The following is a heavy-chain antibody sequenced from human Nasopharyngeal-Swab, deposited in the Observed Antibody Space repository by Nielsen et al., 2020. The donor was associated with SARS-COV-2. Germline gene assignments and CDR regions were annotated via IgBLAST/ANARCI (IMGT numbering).Heavy chain of an antibody. J-gene: IGHJ6*02. Sequence: RQAPGKGLERSGSIYYRGSTDYNQTRKSRGTISVDTSKNQFSLKLSSETAADTAVYYYARRVARAPRHEGDYYYGMDVWGQGTTVTVSS. CDR2: IYYRGST. CDR3: ARRVARAPRHEGDYYYGMDV. V-gene: IGHV4-39*01. D-gene: IGHD3-16*01.